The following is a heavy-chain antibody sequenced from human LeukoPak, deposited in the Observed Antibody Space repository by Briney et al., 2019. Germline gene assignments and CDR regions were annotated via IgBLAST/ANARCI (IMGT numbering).Heavy chain of an antibody. V-gene: IGHV1-2*02. Sequence: ASVKVSCKASGYTFTGYYMHWVRQAPGQGLEWMGWINPNSGGTNYAQKFQGRVTMTRDTTISTAYMELSRLRSEDTAVYYCARGRITMVRGVNYWGQGTLVTVSS. CDR2: INPNSGGT. CDR1: GYTFTGYY. D-gene: IGHD3-10*01. J-gene: IGHJ4*02. CDR3: ARGRITMVRGVNY.